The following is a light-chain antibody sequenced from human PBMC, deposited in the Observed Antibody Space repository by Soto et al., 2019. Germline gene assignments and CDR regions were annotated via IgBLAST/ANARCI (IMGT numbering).Light chain of an antibody. CDR3: KLYNYWPFT. J-gene: IGKJ3*01. Sequence: ELMMKQSPVTLSVSQGERATLSCRASQSVNSNLAWYQQQPGQAHRLLIFGAYTRATSIQASFIDNGSGTEFTLTARSLQPEDCTVYYCKLYNYWPFTFGPGTKVDIK. CDR2: GAY. CDR1: QSVNSN. V-gene: IGKV3-15*01.